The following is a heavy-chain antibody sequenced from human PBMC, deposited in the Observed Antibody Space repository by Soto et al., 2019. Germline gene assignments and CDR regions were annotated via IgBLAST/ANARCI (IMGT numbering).Heavy chain of an antibody. CDR2: IYHSGST. Sequence: SETLSLTCAVSGGSISSSNWWSWVRQPPGKGLEWIGEIYHSGSTNYNPSLKSRVTISVDKSKNQFSLKLSSVTAADTAVYYCARGADPGGMYPYYFDYWGQGTLVTVSS. D-gene: IGHD1-1*01. V-gene: IGHV4-4*02. J-gene: IGHJ4*02. CDR3: ARGADPGGMYPYYFDY. CDR1: GGSISSSNW.